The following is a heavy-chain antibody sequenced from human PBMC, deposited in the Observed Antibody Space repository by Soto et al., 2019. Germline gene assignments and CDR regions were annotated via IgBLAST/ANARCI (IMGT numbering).Heavy chain of an antibody. J-gene: IGHJ5*02. Sequence: QVQLVESGGGVVQPGRSLRLSCAASGFTFSSYGMHWVRQAPGKGLEWVAVISYDGSNKYYADSVKGRFTISRDNSKNTLYLQMNSLRAEDTAVYYCAKGGYGDSPWGQGTLVTVSS. D-gene: IGHD4-17*01. CDR1: GFTFSSYG. CDR3: AKGGYGDSP. CDR2: ISYDGSNK. V-gene: IGHV3-30*18.